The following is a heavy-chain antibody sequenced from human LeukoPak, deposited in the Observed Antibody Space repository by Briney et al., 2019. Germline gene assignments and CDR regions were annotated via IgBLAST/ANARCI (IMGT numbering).Heavy chain of an antibody. CDR2: INHSGST. Sequence: SETLSLTCTVSGYSISRGFYWGWIRQPPGKGLEWIGEINHSGSTNYNPSLKSRVTISVDTSKNQFSLKLSSVTAADTAVYYCARVRAITMVRGVIIPYYYYYMDVWGKGTTVTISS. J-gene: IGHJ6*03. CDR1: GYSISRGFY. V-gene: IGHV4-38-2*02. CDR3: ARVRAITMVRGVIIPYYYYYMDV. D-gene: IGHD3-10*01.